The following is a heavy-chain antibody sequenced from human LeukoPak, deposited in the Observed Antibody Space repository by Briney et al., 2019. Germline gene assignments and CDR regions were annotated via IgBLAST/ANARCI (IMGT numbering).Heavy chain of an antibody. D-gene: IGHD5-18*01. J-gene: IGHJ4*02. Sequence: ASVKVSCKTSGYNFNRYTITWVRQAPGQGLEWMGWVSTSNGDTNYAENFQGRLTMTTETVTKTAYMELRRLRSGDTAIYFCASVSDTSMVTPGFDSWGQRTLVTVSS. CDR3: ASVSDTSMVTPGFDS. V-gene: IGHV1-18*01. CDR1: GYNFNRYT. CDR2: VSTSNGDT.